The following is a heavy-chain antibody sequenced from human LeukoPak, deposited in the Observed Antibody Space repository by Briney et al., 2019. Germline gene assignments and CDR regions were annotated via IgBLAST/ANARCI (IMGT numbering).Heavy chain of an antibody. CDR2: IRTSSGGI. CDR3: ARDDSWAFDY. Sequence: GGSLRLSCAASEFTFSRYSVNWVRQAPGKGLEWVAYIRTSSGGIYYAASVKGRFTISTDTAKNSLYLEMNNLRDGDTAVYYCARDDSWAFDYWGQGTLVTVSS. D-gene: IGHD2-21*02. CDR1: EFTFSRYS. V-gene: IGHV3-48*02. J-gene: IGHJ4*02.